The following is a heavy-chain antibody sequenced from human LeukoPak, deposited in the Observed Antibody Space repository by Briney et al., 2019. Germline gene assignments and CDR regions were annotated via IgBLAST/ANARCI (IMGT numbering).Heavy chain of an antibody. Sequence: ASVKVSCKASGGTFSSYAISWVRQALGQGLEWMGGIIPIFGTANYAQKFQGRVTITADESTSTAYMELSSLRSEDTAVYYCARVREYCSGGSCYSFYYYYYGMDVWGQGTTVTVSS. CDR1: GGTFSSYA. D-gene: IGHD2-15*01. J-gene: IGHJ6*02. CDR3: ARVREYCSGGSCYSFYYYYYGMDV. CDR2: IIPIFGTA. V-gene: IGHV1-69*13.